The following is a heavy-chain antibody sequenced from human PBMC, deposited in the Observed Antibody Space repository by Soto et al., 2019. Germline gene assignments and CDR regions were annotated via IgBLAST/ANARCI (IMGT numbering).Heavy chain of an antibody. J-gene: IGHJ6*02. V-gene: IGHV3-30*18. CDR3: ANSRFGGSYSLDYYYGMDV. CDR1: GFTFSSYG. D-gene: IGHD1-26*01. CDR2: ISYDGSNK. Sequence: GGSLRLSCAASGFTFSSYGMHWVRQAPGKGLEWVAVISYDGSNKYYADSVKGRFTISRDNSKNTLYLQMNSLRAEDTAVYYCANSRFGGSYSLDYYYGMDVWGQGTTVTVSS.